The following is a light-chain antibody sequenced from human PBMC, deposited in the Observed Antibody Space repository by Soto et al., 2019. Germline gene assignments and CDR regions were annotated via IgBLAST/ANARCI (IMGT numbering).Light chain of an antibody. J-gene: IGLJ1*01. Sequence: QSVLTQPASVSGSPGQSITISCTGTSSDVGGYNYVSWFQQHPGKAPKLMIYEVSNRPSGVSNRFSGSKSGNTASLTISGLQAEDDADYYCTSYTSSSTYVFGTGTKLT. CDR1: SSDVGGYNY. V-gene: IGLV2-14*01. CDR3: TSYTSSSTYV. CDR2: EVS.